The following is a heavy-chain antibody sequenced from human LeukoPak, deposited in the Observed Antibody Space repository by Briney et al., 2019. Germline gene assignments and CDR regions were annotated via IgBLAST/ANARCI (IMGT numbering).Heavy chain of an antibody. Sequence: SETLSLTCTVSGGSISNYYWSWIRQSAGKGLEWIGRISAPGCTTYNPSLKSRVTMSLDTSKSQFSLKLNSMTAADTAVYYCARDSYGSGSSTIDYWGQGTLVTVSS. CDR1: GGSISNYY. CDR2: ISAPGCT. V-gene: IGHV4-4*07. CDR3: ARDSYGSGSSTIDY. J-gene: IGHJ4*02. D-gene: IGHD3-10*01.